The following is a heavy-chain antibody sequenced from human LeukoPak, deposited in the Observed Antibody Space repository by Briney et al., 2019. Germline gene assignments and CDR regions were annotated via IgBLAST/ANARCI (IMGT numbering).Heavy chain of an antibody. V-gene: IGHV4-34*01. J-gene: IGHJ4*02. D-gene: IGHD5-24*01. Sequence: PSETLSLTCAVYGGSFSGYYWSWIRQPPGKGLEWIGEINHSGSTNYNPSLKSRVTISVDTSKNQFSLKLSSVTAADTAVYYCARNRDGYNRYFDYWGQGTLVTVSS. CDR2: INHSGST. CDR1: GGSFSGYY. CDR3: ARNRDGYNRYFDY.